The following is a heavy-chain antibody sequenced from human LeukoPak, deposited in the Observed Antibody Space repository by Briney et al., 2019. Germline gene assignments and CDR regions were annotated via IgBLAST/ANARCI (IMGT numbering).Heavy chain of an antibody. V-gene: IGHV1-18*01. CDR1: GYTFTSYG. J-gene: IGHJ4*02. Sequence: ASVKVSCKASGYTFTSYGISWVRQAPGQGLEWMGWISAYNVNTNYAQKLQGRVTMTTDTSTSTAYMELRSLRSDDTAVYYCARDLNQGIYDSSYHDYWGQGTLVTVSS. CDR2: ISAYNVNT. D-gene: IGHD3-22*01. CDR3: ARDLNQGIYDSSYHDY.